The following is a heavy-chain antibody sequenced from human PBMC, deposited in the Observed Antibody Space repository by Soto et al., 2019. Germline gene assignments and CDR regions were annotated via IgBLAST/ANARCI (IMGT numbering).Heavy chain of an antibody. CDR3: AQGQKSLSYRFYLDY. D-gene: IGHD5-18*01. CDR1: GITLSSYA. CDR2: ISASGGST. Sequence: GGSLRLSCVASGITLSSYAMSWVRQAPGKGPEWVSGISASGGSTSYADSVKGRSTISRDNSKNTLYPQMNSLSADDTAVYDCAQGQKSLSYRFYLDYSRHGTVVTVSS. V-gene: IGHV3-23*01. J-gene: IGHJ4*01.